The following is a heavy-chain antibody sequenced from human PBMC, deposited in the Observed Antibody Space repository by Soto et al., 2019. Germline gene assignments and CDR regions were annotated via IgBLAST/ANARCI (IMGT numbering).Heavy chain of an antibody. Sequence: GGSLRLSCAASGFTFSSYSMNWVRQAPGKGLEWVSYISSSSSTIYYADSVKGRFTISRDNAKNSLYLQMNSLRAEDTAVYYCARVGGSSSSFGGYWGQGTLVTVSS. CDR3: ARVGGSSSSFGGY. CDR2: ISSSSSTI. CDR1: GFTFSSYS. V-gene: IGHV3-48*01. D-gene: IGHD6-6*01. J-gene: IGHJ4*02.